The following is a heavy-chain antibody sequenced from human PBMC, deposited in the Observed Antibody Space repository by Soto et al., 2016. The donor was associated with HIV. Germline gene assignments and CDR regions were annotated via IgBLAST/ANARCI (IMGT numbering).Heavy chain of an antibody. J-gene: IGHJ4*02. D-gene: IGHD1-1*01. CDR3: ATTTTTISPAHFDH. Sequence: QVQLQESGPGLVKPSETLSLTCAVSNGSFTSYYWTWIRQSPGKGLEWIGSIYFNGTTNYNLSLKSRLTISINRSKKRFSLKVTSVTAADTAIYYCATTTTTISPAHFDHWGQGTLVTVSS. CDR2: IYFNGTT. V-gene: IGHV4-59*03. CDR1: NGSFTSYY.